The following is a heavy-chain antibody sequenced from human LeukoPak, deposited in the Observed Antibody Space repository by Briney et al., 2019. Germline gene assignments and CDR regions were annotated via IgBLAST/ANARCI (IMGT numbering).Heavy chain of an antibody. D-gene: IGHD6-13*01. CDR1: GFSLSTSGMC. J-gene: IGHJ5*02. V-gene: IGHV2-70*20. CDR2: IDWDDDK. Sequence: SGPTLVNPTQTLTLTCTVSGFSLSTSGMCVSWVRQPPGKALEWLALIDWDDDKYYSTSLKTRLTISKDTSKNQVVLTMTNMDPVDTATYYCARIGYGSSGFDPWGQGTLVTVSS. CDR3: ARIGYGSSGFDP.